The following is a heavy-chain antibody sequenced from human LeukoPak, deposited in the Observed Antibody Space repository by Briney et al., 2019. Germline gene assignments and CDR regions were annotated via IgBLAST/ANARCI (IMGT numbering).Heavy chain of an antibody. CDR2: ISAYNGNT. V-gene: IGHV1-18*01. J-gene: IGHJ3*02. CDR1: GYTFTSYG. D-gene: IGHD5-12*01. Sequence: GASVKVSCKASGYTFTSYGISWVRQAPGQGLEWMGWISAYNGNTNYAQKLQGRVTMTRITSISTAYMELSGLRSEDTAVYYCAVGVLSGGHEWAFYIWGQGTMVTVSS. CDR3: AVGVLSGGHEWAFYI.